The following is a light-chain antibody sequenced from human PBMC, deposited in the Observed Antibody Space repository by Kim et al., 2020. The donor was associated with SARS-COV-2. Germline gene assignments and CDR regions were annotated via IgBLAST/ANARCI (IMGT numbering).Light chain of an antibody. J-gene: IGKJ1*01. CDR1: QSVSPW. CDR2: QTS. Sequence: DIQMTQSPSTLPASVGDRVTITCRASQSVSPWLAWYQQKPGRAPKLLIYQTSRLESGVPPRFSGSGSGTEFTLTITSLQPDDLGTYYCKHYNNYWKTFGQGTKVDIK. CDR3: KHYNNYWKT. V-gene: IGKV1-5*03.